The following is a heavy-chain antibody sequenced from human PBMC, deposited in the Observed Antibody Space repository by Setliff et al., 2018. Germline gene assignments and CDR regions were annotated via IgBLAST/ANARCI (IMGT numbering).Heavy chain of an antibody. CDR1: GFTFSSYV. J-gene: IGHJ4*02. Sequence: SLRLSCAASGFTFSSYVMSWVRQAPGKGLEWVSAISGSGGSTYYADAVKGRFTISRDNSKNTLYLQMNSLRAEDTAVYYCAKDLEQLWLTPSYFDYWGQGTLVTVSS. CDR2: ISGSGGST. CDR3: AKDLEQLWLTPSYFDY. V-gene: IGHV3-23*01. D-gene: IGHD5-18*01.